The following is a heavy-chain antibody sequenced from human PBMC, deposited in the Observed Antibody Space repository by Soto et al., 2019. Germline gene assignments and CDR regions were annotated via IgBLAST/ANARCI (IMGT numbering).Heavy chain of an antibody. J-gene: IGHJ6*02. CDR2: TYYRSKWYN. V-gene: IGHV6-1*01. Sequence: SQTLSLTCAISGDSVSSNSAALNWIRQSPSRGLEWLGRTYYRSKWYNDYAVSVKSRITINPDTSKNQFSLQLNSVTPEDTAVYYCARDGTYYGFWSGSFYYYGMDVWGQGTTVTVSS. CDR3: ARDGTYYGFWSGSFYYYGMDV. D-gene: IGHD3-3*01. CDR1: GDSVSSNSAA.